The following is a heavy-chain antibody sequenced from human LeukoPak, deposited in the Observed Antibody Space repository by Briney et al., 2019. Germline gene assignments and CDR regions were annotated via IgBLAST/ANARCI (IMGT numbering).Heavy chain of an antibody. Sequence: GGSLRLSCAASGFTVSSNYMSWVRQAPGKGLEWVSVIYRGGGTYYADSVKGRFTNSRDNSKNTLNLQMNSLRAEDTAVYYCAREMATIRGGRNWQLDLWGRGTLVTVSS. V-gene: IGHV3-53*01. J-gene: IGHJ2*01. CDR3: AREMATIRGGRNWQLDL. CDR1: GFTVSSNY. D-gene: IGHD5-24*01. CDR2: IYRGGGT.